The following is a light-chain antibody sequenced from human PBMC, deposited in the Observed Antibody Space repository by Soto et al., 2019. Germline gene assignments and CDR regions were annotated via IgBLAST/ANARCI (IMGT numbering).Light chain of an antibody. Sequence: QSVLTQPASVSGSPGQSITISCTGTSSDVGNYNLVSWYQQYLGKAPKLMIYEVSKRPSGVSNRFSGSKSGNTASLIISGLQAEDEADYYCCSYAGSSTFYVFGTGTKLTVL. V-gene: IGLV2-23*02. CDR2: EVS. CDR1: SSDVGNYNL. CDR3: CSYAGSSTFYV. J-gene: IGLJ1*01.